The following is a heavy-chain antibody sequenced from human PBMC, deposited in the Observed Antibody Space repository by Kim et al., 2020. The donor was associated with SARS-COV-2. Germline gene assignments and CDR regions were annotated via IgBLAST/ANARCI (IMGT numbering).Heavy chain of an antibody. D-gene: IGHD6-25*01. V-gene: IGHV4-59*01. J-gene: IGHJ4*02. CDR3: ARVAAYVDY. CDR2: T. Sequence: TNYTPSLKKRVTISVDTSKNQCSLKLSSGTTADTAVYYCARVAAYVDYWGQGTLVTVSS.